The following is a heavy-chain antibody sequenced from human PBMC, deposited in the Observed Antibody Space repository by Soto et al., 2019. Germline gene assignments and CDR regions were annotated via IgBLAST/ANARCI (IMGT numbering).Heavy chain of an antibody. CDR2: IYWDDDE. CDR3: AHRVLGDEHLNKFDP. D-gene: IGHD1-26*01. CDR1: GFSLTSTGVA. Sequence: QITLKESGPTLVKPTQTLTLTCTFSGFSLTSTGVAVGWVRQPPGKALEWLALIYWDDDERYTPSLKSRLTVTKDTSKNQVVLTMTNMDPVDTATYFCAHRVLGDEHLNKFDPWCQGILVTVSS. J-gene: IGHJ5*02. V-gene: IGHV2-5*02.